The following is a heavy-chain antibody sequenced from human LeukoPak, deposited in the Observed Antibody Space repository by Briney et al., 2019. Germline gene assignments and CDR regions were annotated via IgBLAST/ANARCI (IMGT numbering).Heavy chain of an antibody. CDR1: GGSISSYY. J-gene: IGHJ6*02. CDR3: ARDRGVRKDYYYYYGMDV. D-gene: IGHD3-10*01. V-gene: IGHV4-4*07. CDR2: IYTSGST. Sequence: SETLSLTCTVSGGSISSYYWSWIRQPAGKGLEWIGRIYTSGSTNYNPSLKSRVTMSVDTSKNQFSLKQSSVTAADTAVYYCARDRGVRKDYYYYYGMDVWGQGTTVTVSS.